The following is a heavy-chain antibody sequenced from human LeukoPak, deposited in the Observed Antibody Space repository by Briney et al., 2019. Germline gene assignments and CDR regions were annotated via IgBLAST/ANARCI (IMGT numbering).Heavy chain of an antibody. D-gene: IGHD3-22*01. V-gene: IGHV4-31*02. CDR1: GFTFSSYS. Sequence: LRLSCAASGFTFSSYSMNWIRQHPGKGLEWIGYIYYSGSTYYNPSLKSRVTISVDTSKNQFSLKLSSVTAADTAVYYCARDTAGDDSSGYYPPKFDYWGQGTLVTVSS. J-gene: IGHJ4*02. CDR3: ARDTAGDDSSGYYPPKFDY. CDR2: IYYSGST.